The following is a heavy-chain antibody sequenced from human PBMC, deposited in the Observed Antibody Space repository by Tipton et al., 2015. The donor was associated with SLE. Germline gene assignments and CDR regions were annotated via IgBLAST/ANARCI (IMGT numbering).Heavy chain of an antibody. Sequence: QLVQSGAEVKKPGSSVKVSCKASGGTFSSYTISWVRQAPGQGLEWMGRIIPILGIANYAQKFQGRVTITADKSTSTAYMELSSLRSEDTAVYYCARVGRLLWFGKSFDYWGQGTLVTVSS. CDR1: GGTFSSYT. D-gene: IGHD3-10*01. J-gene: IGHJ4*02. CDR2: IIPILGIA. V-gene: IGHV1-69*09. CDR3: ARVGRLLWFGKSFDY.